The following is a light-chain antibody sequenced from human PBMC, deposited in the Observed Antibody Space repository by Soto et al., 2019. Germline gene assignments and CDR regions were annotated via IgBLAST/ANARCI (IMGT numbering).Light chain of an antibody. Sequence: EIVFTQSPGTLSLSPGERATLSCRASQSVSSSYLAWYQHKPGQAPRLLIYGASSRATGIPDRFSGSGSGTDFTLTISRLEPEDFAVYYCQQYGSSSWTFGQGTRWIS. CDR3: QQYGSSSWT. V-gene: IGKV3-20*01. CDR2: GAS. CDR1: QSVSSSY. J-gene: IGKJ1*01.